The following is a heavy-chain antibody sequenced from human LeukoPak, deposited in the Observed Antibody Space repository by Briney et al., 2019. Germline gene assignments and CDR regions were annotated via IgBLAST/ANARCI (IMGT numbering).Heavy chain of an antibody. CDR2: ISGSGGST. CDR3: AKVPAAYNWFDP. CDR1: GFTFSSYA. D-gene: IGHD2-2*01. J-gene: IGHJ5*02. Sequence: GGSLRLSCAASGFTFSSYAMSWVHQAPGKGLEWVSAISGSGGSTYYADSVKGRFTISRDNSKNTLYLQMNSLRAEDTAVYYCAKVPAAYNWFDPWGQGTLVTVSS. V-gene: IGHV3-23*01.